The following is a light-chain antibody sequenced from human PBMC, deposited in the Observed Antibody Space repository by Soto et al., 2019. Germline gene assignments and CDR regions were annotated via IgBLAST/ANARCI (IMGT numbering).Light chain of an antibody. CDR2: DVS. J-gene: IGLJ2*01. CDR3: SSYTTSSTVV. Sequence: QSALTQPASVSGSPGQSITISCTGTSSDVGGYNYVSWYQQHPGKALKLLIYDVSNRPSGVSNRFSASKSGNTASLTISGLQAEDEADYYCSSYTTSSTVVFGGGTKLTVL. CDR1: SSDVGGYNY. V-gene: IGLV2-14*03.